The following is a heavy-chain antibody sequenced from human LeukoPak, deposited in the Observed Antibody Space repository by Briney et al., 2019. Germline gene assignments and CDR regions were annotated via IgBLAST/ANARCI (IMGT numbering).Heavy chain of an antibody. CDR1: GFTFSRYA. J-gene: IGHJ4*02. CDR3: AKDRGGSFFRRRPERFDY. D-gene: IGHD1-26*01. Sequence: PGGSLRLSCAASGFTFSRYAMHWVRQAPGKGLEWVAFTLFDGSNNYYADSVKGRFTISRDNSRNTLYLQMNSLGPEDTAVYYCAKDRGGSFFRRRPERFDYWGQGTLVTVSS. CDR2: TLFDGSNN. V-gene: IGHV3-30*02.